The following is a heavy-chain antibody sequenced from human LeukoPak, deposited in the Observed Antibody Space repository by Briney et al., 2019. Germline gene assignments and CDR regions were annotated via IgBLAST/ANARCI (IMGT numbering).Heavy chain of an antibody. CDR2: ISTSGSAI. V-gene: IGHV3-11*01. Sequence: GGSLRLSCAASGFTFTSYSMNWIRQAPGKGLEWVSYISTSGSAIYYADSVKGRFTISRDNAKNSLYLQMNSLRVEDTAVCYCARRYCTSSSCYGDFWGQGTLVTVSS. CDR1: GFTFTSYS. CDR3: ARRYCTSSSCYGDF. J-gene: IGHJ4*02. D-gene: IGHD2-2*01.